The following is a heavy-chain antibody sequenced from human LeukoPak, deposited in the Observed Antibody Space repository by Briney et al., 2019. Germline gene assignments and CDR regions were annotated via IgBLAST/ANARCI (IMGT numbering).Heavy chain of an antibody. CDR2: IYHSGST. D-gene: IGHD5-18*01. J-gene: IGHJ4*02. CDR1: GYSISSGYY. V-gene: IGHV4-38-2*02. CDR3: ARGLWSFDD. Sequence: KTSETLSLTCTVSGYSISSGYYWGWIRQPPGKGLEWIGSIYHSGSTYYNPSLKSRVTISVDTSKNQFSLKLSSVTAADTAVYYCARGLWSFDDWGQGTLVTVSS.